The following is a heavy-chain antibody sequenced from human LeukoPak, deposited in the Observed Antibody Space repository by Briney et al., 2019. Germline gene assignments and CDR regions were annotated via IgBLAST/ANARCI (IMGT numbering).Heavy chain of an antibody. CDR2: IKQDGSEK. D-gene: IGHD3-22*01. CDR1: GFTFSSYG. CDR3: ARVHRSYYYDSSGWAFDI. J-gene: IGHJ3*02. Sequence: PGGSLRLSCAASGFTFSSYGMHWVRQAPGKGLEWVANIKQDGSEKYYVDSVKGRFTISRDNAKNSLYLQMNSLRAEDTAVYYCARVHRSYYYDSSGWAFDIWGQGTMVTVSS. V-gene: IGHV3-7*04.